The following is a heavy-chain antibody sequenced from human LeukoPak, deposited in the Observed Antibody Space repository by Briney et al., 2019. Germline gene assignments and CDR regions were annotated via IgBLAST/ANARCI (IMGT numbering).Heavy chain of an antibody. Sequence: SETLSLTCTVSGYSISSGCYWGWIRQPPGKGLEWIGSIYHSGSTYYNPSLKSRVTISVDTSKNQFSLKLSSVTAADTAVYYCARQDIVVVVAATPDDYYYYMDVWGKGTTVTVSS. J-gene: IGHJ6*03. D-gene: IGHD2-15*01. CDR3: ARQDIVVVVAATPDDYYYYMDV. V-gene: IGHV4-38-2*02. CDR1: GYSISSGCY. CDR2: IYHSGST.